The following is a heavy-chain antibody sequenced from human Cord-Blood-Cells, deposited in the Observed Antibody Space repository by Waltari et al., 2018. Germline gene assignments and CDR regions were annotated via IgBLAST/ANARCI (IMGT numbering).Heavy chain of an antibody. CDR2: IYHSGST. J-gene: IGHJ4*02. V-gene: IGHV4-4*02. Sequence: QVQLQESGPGLVKPSGTLSLTCAVSGGSISSSNWWRWFRQPPGKGLEWIGEIYHSGSTNYNPSLKSRVTISVDKSKNQFSLKLSPVTAADTAVYYCARNPPPYSGSYWKYFDYWGQGTLVTVSS. CDR3: ARNPPPYSGSYWKYFDY. D-gene: IGHD1-26*01. CDR1: GGSISSSNW.